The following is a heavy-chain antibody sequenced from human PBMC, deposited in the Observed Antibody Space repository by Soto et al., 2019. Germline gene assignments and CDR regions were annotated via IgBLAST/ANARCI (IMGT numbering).Heavy chain of an antibody. CDR2: IYYSGST. D-gene: IGHD3-22*01. Sequence: PSETLSLTCTVSGGSITSSSYYWGWIRQPPGKGLEWIANIYYSGSTYYNPSLKSRVTISVDTSKNQFSLKLSSVTAADTAVYYCMLGSGWKDFDYWGQGTLVPVSS. CDR1: GGSITSSSYY. CDR3: MLGSGWKDFDY. V-gene: IGHV4-39*01. J-gene: IGHJ4*02.